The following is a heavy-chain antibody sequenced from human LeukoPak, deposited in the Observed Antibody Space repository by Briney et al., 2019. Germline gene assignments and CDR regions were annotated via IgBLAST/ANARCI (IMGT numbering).Heavy chain of an antibody. CDR2: ISSNGGST. V-gene: IGHV3-64*01. D-gene: IGHD6-13*01. J-gene: IGHJ4*02. CDR3: ARAPAAAGTFDY. Sequence: GGSLRLSCAASGFTSSSYAMHWVRQAPGKGLEYVSAISSNGGSTYYANSVKGRFTISRDNSKNTLYLQMGSLRAEDMAVYYCARAPAAAGTFDYWGQGTLVTVSS. CDR1: GFTSSSYA.